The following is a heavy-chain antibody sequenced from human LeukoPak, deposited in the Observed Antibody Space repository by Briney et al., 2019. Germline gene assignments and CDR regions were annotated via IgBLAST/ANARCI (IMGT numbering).Heavy chain of an antibody. Sequence: PGGSLRLSCAASVFTFSSYSMNWVRQAPGKGLEWVSSISSSSSYIYYADSVKGRFTISRDNAKNSLYLQMNSLRAEDTAVYYCARGAPEGCSGGSCYSLGLTHLNYRGQGTLVTVSS. CDR1: VFTFSSYS. J-gene: IGHJ4*02. V-gene: IGHV3-21*01. CDR2: ISSSSSYI. CDR3: ARGAPEGCSGGSCYSLGLTHLNY. D-gene: IGHD2-15*01.